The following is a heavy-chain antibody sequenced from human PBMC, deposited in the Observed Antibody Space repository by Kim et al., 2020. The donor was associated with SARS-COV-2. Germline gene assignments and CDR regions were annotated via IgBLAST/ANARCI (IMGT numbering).Heavy chain of an antibody. J-gene: IGHJ6*02. Sequence: GGSLRLSCAASGFTFSRYGMHWVRQSPGKGLEWVAVIWSDGSNKYYADSVKGRFTISRDNSKNTLYLQMNSLRAEDTAVYYCARDNPPMHYYDILTGYRHYYGMDVWGQGTTVTVSS. CDR1: GFTFSRYG. D-gene: IGHD3-9*01. V-gene: IGHV3-33*01. CDR3: ARDNPPMHYYDILTGYRHYYGMDV. CDR2: IWSDGSNK.